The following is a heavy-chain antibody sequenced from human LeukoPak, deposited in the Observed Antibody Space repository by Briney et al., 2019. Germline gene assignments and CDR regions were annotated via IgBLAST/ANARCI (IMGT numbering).Heavy chain of an antibody. V-gene: IGHV3-33*08. J-gene: IGHJ6*02. D-gene: IGHD3-3*01. CDR1: GFTFSSYA. CDR2: IWYDGSNK. Sequence: GGSLRLSCAASGFTFSSYAMSWVRQAPGKGLEWVAVIWYDGSNKYYADSVKGRLTISRDNSKNTLYLQMNSLRAEDTAVYYCARGDFWSGYPMFGSGMDVWGQGTTVTVSS. CDR3: ARGDFWSGYPMFGSGMDV.